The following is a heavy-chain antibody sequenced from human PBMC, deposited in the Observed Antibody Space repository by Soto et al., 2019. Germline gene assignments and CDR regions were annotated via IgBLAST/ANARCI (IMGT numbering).Heavy chain of an antibody. V-gene: IGHV3-30-3*01. D-gene: IGHD4-17*01. CDR1: GFTFSSYA. Sequence: QVQLVESGGGVVQPGRSLRLSCAASGFTFSSYAMHWVRQTPGKGLEWVTVISYDGNNKYYADSVKGRFTISRDNSKNTLYLQVYSLRTEDTGVYYCARSQQTTVTSPLADPWGQGTLVTVSS. J-gene: IGHJ5*02. CDR2: ISYDGNNK. CDR3: ARSQQTTVTSPLADP.